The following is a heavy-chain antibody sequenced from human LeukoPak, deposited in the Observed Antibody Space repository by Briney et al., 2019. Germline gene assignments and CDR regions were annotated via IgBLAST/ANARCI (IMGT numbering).Heavy chain of an antibody. CDR1: GGSISSYY. CDR2: IYYSGST. D-gene: IGHD5-18*01. Sequence: SDTLSLTCTVSGGSISSYYWSWIRQPPGKGLEWIGYIYYSGSTNYNPSLKSRVTISVDTSKNQFSLKLSSVTAADTAVYDCARDWGYSYGVGYFDLWARGPLDTVPS. V-gene: IGHV4-59*01. CDR3: ARDWGYSYGVGYFDL. J-gene: IGHJ2*01.